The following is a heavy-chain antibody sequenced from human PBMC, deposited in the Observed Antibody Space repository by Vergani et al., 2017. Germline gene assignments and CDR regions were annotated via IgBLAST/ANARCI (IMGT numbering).Heavy chain of an antibody. Sequence: EVQLLESGGGLVQPGGSLRLTCAASEFTFSNYAMNWVRQAPGKGLEWVSGISARYPSTYYADSVKGRFTISRDTSKKTLSLQMRSLRADDTAVYYCAKDGRENSDYGYFDYWGQGTLVTVSS. CDR3: AKDGRENSDYGYFDY. V-gene: IGHV3-23*01. D-gene: IGHD4-17*01. J-gene: IGHJ4*02. CDR1: EFTFSNYA. CDR2: ISARYPST.